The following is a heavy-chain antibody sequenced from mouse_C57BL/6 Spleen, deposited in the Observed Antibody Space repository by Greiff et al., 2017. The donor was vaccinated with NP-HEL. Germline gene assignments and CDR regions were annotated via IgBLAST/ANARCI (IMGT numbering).Heavy chain of an antibody. CDR3: ARSAYYAMED. J-gene: IGHJ4*01. CDR1: GYAFTSYW. CDR2: IYPGDGDT. Sequence: VQLQQPGAELVKPGASVKISCKASGYAFTSYWMNWVKQRPGKGLEWIGQIYPGDGDTNYNGKFRGKATLTADKSSSTAYMQLSSLTSEDSAVYFCARSAYYAMEDWGKGTSVTVSS. V-gene: IGHV1-80*01.